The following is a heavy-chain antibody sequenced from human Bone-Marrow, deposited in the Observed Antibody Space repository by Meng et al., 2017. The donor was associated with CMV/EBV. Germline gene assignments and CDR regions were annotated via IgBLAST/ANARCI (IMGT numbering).Heavy chain of an antibody. CDR3: ARQTGTNY. D-gene: IGHD7-27*01. CDR2: IKQDGSEK. V-gene: IGHV3-7*03. CDR1: GFTFSSYW. Sequence: LRLSCADSGFTFSSYWMSWVRQAPGKGLEWVANIKQDGSEKYYVDSVKGRFTISRDNAKNSLYLQMNSLRAEDTAVYYCARQTGTNYWGQGTLVTVSS. J-gene: IGHJ4*02.